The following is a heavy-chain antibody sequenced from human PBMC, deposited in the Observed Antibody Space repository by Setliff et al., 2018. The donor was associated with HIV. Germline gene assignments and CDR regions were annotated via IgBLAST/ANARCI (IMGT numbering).Heavy chain of an antibody. CDR3: ATKVYCTNGVCLDAFDI. Sequence: SVKVSCKASGGTFSSYAISWVRQAPGQGLEWMGGIIPAFDTASYAQNFQGRVAMTRDTSISTAYMELSRLRSDDTAVYYCATKVYCTNGVCLDAFDIWGQGTMVTVSS. D-gene: IGHD2-8*01. V-gene: IGHV1-69*05. J-gene: IGHJ3*02. CDR2: IIPAFDTA. CDR1: GGTFSSYA.